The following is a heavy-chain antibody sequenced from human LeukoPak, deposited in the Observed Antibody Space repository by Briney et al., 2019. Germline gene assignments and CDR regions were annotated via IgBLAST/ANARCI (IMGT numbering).Heavy chain of an antibody. D-gene: IGHD3-10*01. V-gene: IGHV4-59*08. CDR3: ARHFGSGSPPGGS. CDR1: SGSISSYY. CDR2: IYASGTT. Sequence: SETLSLTCTVSSGSISSYYWSWIRQGPGKGLEWIGYIYASGTTNYNPTNYTPSLKSRITTSVDTSKNQFSLKLSSVTVADTAVYYCARHFGSGSPPGGSWGQGTLVTVSS. J-gene: IGHJ5*02.